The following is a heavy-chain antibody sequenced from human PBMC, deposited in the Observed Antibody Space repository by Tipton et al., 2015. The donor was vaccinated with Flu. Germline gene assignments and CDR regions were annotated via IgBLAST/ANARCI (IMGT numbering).Heavy chain of an antibody. CDR1: GVSITANY. CDR2: IHHTGTT. D-gene: IGHD3-10*01. V-gene: IGHV4-59*01. Sequence: TLSLTCTVSGVSITANYWSWVRQPPGRGLEWIGYIHHTGTTNYSPSLGGRVTMSIDTSQNQFSLTLASVTAADTAIYYCARGRDFYGAADSSLGYWGQGTLVTVSS. CDR3: ARGRDFYGAADSSLGY. J-gene: IGHJ4*02.